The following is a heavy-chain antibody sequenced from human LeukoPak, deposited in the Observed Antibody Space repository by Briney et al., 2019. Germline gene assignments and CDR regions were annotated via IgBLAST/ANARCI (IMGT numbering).Heavy chain of an antibody. CDR2: ISYDGSNK. J-gene: IGHJ4*02. D-gene: IGHD3-3*01. Sequence: GGSLRLSCAASGFTFSSYAMHWVRQAPGKGLEWVAVISYDGSNKYYADSVKGRLTISRDNSKNTLYLQMNSLRAEDTAVYYCARSFYDFWSGYYPNWGQGTLVTVSS. CDR1: GFTFSSYA. CDR3: ARSFYDFWSGYYPN. V-gene: IGHV3-30-3*01.